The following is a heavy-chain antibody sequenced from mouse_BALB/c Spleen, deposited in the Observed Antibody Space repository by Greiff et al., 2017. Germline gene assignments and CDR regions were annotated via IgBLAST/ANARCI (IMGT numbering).Heavy chain of an antibody. Sequence: EVKLMESGGDLVKPGGSLKLSCAASGFTFSSYGMSWVRQTPDKRLEWVATISSGGSYTYYPDSVKGRFTISRDNAKNTLYLQMSSLKSEDTAMYYCARHRGYGSSYEYFDVWGAGTTVTVSS. J-gene: IGHJ1*01. CDR2: ISSGGSYT. CDR1: GFTFSSYG. V-gene: IGHV5-6*01. CDR3: ARHRGYGSSYEYFDV. D-gene: IGHD1-1*01.